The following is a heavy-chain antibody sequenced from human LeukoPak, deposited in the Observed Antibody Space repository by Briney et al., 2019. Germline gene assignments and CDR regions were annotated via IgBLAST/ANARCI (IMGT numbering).Heavy chain of an antibody. D-gene: IGHD5-24*01. J-gene: IGHJ4*02. CDR1: GGTFSSYA. V-gene: IGHV1-69*01. Sequence: SVKLSCKASGGTFSSYAISWVRQAPGQGLEWRGGIIPIFGTANYAQKLKGRVTITADESTSTAYREMTSLRSEDTAVYYCARDVGDGYNFGGHGGFDYWGQGTLVTASS. CDR3: ARDVGDGYNFGGHGGFDY. CDR2: IIPIFGTA.